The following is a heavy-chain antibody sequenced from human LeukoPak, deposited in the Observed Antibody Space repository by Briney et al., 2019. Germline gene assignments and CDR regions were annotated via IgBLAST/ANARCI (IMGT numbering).Heavy chain of an antibody. Sequence: GASVKVSCKASGYTFTSYDINWVRQATGQGLEWMGWMNPNSGNTGYAQKFQGRVTMTRNTSISTAYMELRSLRSDDTAVYYCARDVRHLYVVDYWGQGTLVTVSS. CDR3: ARDVRHLYVVDY. CDR2: MNPNSGNT. D-gene: IGHD2-8*01. V-gene: IGHV1-8*01. CDR1: GYTFTSYD. J-gene: IGHJ4*02.